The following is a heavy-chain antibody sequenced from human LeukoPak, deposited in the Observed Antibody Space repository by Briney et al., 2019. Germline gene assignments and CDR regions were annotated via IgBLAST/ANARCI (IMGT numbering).Heavy chain of an antibody. CDR1: GFTFKNCA. D-gene: IGHD4-17*01. J-gene: IGHJ4*02. CDR2: INYSGGHK. Sequence: GGSLRLSCVASGFTFKNCAMSWVRQAPGKGLEWVSGINYSGGHKYYADSVKGRFTISRDNSKDTLYLQMNSLRDEDTAVYYCAKRPSDYGDYVTYFDYWGQGTLVTVSS. V-gene: IGHV3-23*01. CDR3: AKRPSDYGDYVTYFDY.